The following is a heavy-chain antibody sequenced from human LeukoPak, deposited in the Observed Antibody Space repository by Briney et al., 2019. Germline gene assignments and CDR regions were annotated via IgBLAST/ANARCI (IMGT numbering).Heavy chain of an antibody. Sequence: ASVKVSCSSSGYIFTGNYIHWVRQAPGQGLEWMGWINPNTGVTNYAQNFQDRVTMTRDTSISTAYMELSRLRSDDTAVYYYARGAGTTAQDFDYWGQGTLVTVSS. J-gene: IGHJ4*02. V-gene: IGHV1-2*02. D-gene: IGHD4-11*01. CDR3: ARGAGTTAQDFDY. CDR1: GYIFTGNY. CDR2: INPNTGVT.